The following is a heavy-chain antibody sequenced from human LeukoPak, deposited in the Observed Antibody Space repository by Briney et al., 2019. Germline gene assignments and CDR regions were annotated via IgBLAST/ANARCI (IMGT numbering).Heavy chain of an antibody. CDR1: GFTFSSYA. CDR3: AKDQASQSGYGGILPYYFDN. J-gene: IGHJ4*02. V-gene: IGHV3-23*01. D-gene: IGHD4-23*01. Sequence: GGSLRLSCAASGFTFSSYAMSWVRQAPGKGLEWVSGISSSDGSTYYADSVKGRFTISRDKSKNTLFLQMNSLRTEDTAVYYCAKDQASQSGYGGILPYYFDNWGQGTLVTVSS. CDR2: ISSSDGST.